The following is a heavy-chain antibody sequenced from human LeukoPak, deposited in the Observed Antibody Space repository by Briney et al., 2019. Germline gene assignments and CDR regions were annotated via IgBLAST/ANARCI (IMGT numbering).Heavy chain of an antibody. D-gene: IGHD6-13*01. V-gene: IGHV4-59*01. CDR2: IYYSGST. J-gene: IGHJ4*02. CDR1: GGSISSYY. Sequence: PSETLSLTCTVSGGSISSYYWSWIRQPPGKGLERIGYIYYSGSTNYNPSLKSRVTISVDTSKNQFSLKLSSVTAADTAVYYCARAGYTEPKQLDYWGQGTLVTVSS. CDR3: ARAGYTEPKQLDY.